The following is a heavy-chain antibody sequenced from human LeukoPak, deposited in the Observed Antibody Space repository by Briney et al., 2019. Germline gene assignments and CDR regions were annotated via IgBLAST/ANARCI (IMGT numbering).Heavy chain of an antibody. CDR2: IYYSGST. CDR3: ASLRLGELSLYTLVGAFDI. CDR1: GGSISSYY. J-gene: IGHJ3*02. V-gene: IGHV4-59*08. D-gene: IGHD3-16*02. Sequence: SETLSLTCTVSGGSISSYYWSWIRQPPGKGLEWIEYIYYSGSTNYNPSLKSRVTISVDTSKNQFSLKLSSVTAADTAVYYCASLRLGELSLYTLVGAFDIWGQGTMVTVSS.